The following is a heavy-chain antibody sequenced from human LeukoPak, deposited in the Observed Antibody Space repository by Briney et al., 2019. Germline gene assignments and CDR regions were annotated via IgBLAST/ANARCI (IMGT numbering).Heavy chain of an antibody. CDR1: GYTFSNYG. D-gene: IGHD2-21*01. CDR3: ARVEVVVIARYYYYYMDV. J-gene: IGHJ6*03. Sequence: ASVKVSCKASGYTFSNYGISWVRQAPGQGLEWMGWINPNSGGTNYAQKFQGRVTMTRDTSISTAYMELSRLRSDDTAVYYCARVEVVVIARYYYYYMDVWGKGTTVTVSS. CDR2: INPNSGGT. V-gene: IGHV1-2*02.